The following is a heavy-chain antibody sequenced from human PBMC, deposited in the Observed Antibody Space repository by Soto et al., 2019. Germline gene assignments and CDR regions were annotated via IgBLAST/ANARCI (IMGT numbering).Heavy chain of an antibody. D-gene: IGHD6-13*01. CDR3: ARDLSSYSSSWYPFDY. CDR1: GYTFTSYG. J-gene: IGHJ4*02. CDR2: ISAYNGNT. V-gene: IGHV1-18*01. Sequence: ASVKVSCKASGYTFTSYGISWVRQAPGQGLEWMGWISAYNGNTNYAQKLQGRVTMTTDASTSTAYMELRSLRSDDTAVYYCARDLSSYSSSWYPFDYWGQGTLVTVSS.